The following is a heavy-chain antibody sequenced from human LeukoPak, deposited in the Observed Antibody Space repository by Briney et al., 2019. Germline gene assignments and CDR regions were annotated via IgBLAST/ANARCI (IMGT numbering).Heavy chain of an antibody. Sequence: PSETLSLTCTVSGGSISSSSYYWSWIRQPPGKGLEWIGYIYYSGSTNYNPSLKSRVTISVDTSKNQFSLKLSSVTAADTAVYCCARARSSSFNPWGQGTLVTVSS. CDR3: ARARSSSFNP. J-gene: IGHJ5*02. D-gene: IGHD6-13*01. CDR1: GGSISSSSYY. V-gene: IGHV4-61*01. CDR2: IYYSGST.